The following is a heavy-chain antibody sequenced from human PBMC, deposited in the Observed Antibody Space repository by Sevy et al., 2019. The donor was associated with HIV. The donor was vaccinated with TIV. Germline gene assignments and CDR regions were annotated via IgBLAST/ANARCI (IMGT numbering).Heavy chain of an antibody. Sequence: GGSLRLSCAASGFTFSANWMNWARQAPGKGLEWVANIKGDGSDKHYVHSVEGRFTISRDNAKNLLYLQMNSLRVEDTAVYYCAHETFGRFESWGQGTLVTVSS. CDR2: IKGDGSDK. CDR1: GFTFSANW. V-gene: IGHV3-7*01. J-gene: IGHJ4*02. D-gene: IGHD3-16*01. CDR3: AHETFGRFES.